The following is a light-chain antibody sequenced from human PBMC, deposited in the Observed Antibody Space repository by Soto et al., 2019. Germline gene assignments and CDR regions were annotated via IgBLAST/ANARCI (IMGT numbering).Light chain of an antibody. CDR3: KQTYSFPFT. CDR1: QAFGNC. Sequence: DIQMTQSPSSVSASVGDRVTITCRASQAFGNCLAWYQLKPGKAPKLLMSTASTLHSGVPSRFMGARSGTDFTLTISSLEPGDFGAYYCKQTYSFPFTFCPGTKVDI. V-gene: IGKV1-12*01. J-gene: IGKJ3*01. CDR2: TAS.